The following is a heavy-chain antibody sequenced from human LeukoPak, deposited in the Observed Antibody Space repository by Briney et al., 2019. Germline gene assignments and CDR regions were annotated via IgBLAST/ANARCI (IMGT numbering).Heavy chain of an antibody. D-gene: IGHD3-10*01. J-gene: IGHJ4*02. CDR3: ARPGALLWFGEPLDYFDY. Sequence: PGESLKISCKGSGYRFTSYWIGWVRRLPGKGLEWMGIIYPGDSDTRYSPSFQGQVTISADKSISTAYLQWSSLKASDTAMYYCARPGALLWFGEPLDYFDYWGQETLVTASS. CDR2: IYPGDSDT. CDR1: GYRFTSYW. V-gene: IGHV5-51*01.